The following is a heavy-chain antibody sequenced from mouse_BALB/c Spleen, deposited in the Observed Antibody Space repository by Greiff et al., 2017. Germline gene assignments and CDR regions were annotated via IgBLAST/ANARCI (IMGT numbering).Heavy chain of an antibody. Sequence: EVQLQQSGAELVKPGASVKLSCTASGFNIKDTYMHWVKQRPEQGLEWIGRIDPANGNTKYDPKFQGKATITADTSSNTAYLQLSSLTSEDTAVYYCARRGYDYGYAMDYWGQGTSVTVSS. CDR2: IDPANGNT. J-gene: IGHJ4*01. CDR3: ARRGYDYGYAMDY. D-gene: IGHD2-4*01. CDR1: GFNIKDTY. V-gene: IGHV14-3*02.